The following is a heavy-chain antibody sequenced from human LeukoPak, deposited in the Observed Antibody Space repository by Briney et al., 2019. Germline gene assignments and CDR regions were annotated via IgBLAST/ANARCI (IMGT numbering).Heavy chain of an antibody. Sequence: PGGSLRLSCAASGFTVSRNYMSWVRQAPGKGLEWVSVIYSGGSTYYADSVKGRFTISRDNSKNTLDLQMNSLRAEDTAVYYCATYGDKTHYFDYWGQGTLVTVSS. CDR3: ATYGDKTHYFDY. D-gene: IGHD4-17*01. V-gene: IGHV3-66*02. CDR2: IYSGGST. CDR1: GFTVSRNY. J-gene: IGHJ4*02.